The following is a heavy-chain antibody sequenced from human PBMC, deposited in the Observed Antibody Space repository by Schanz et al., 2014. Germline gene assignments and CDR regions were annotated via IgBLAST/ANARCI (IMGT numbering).Heavy chain of an antibody. CDR2: ISNNGDST. Sequence: VQLVESGGGWVQPGGSLRLSCSASGFTFSTFAMHWVRQAPGKGLEYISAISNNGDSTYYADSVKGRFTISRDNAKNTLYLQMNSLRAEDTAVYYCARPALWFGDNCFDPWGQGTLVTVSS. CDR3: ARPALWFGDNCFDP. D-gene: IGHD3-10*01. V-gene: IGHV3-64*04. J-gene: IGHJ5*02. CDR1: GFTFSTFA.